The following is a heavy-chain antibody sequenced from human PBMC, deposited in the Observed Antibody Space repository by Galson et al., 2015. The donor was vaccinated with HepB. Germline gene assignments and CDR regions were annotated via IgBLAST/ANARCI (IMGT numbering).Heavy chain of an antibody. CDR2: IIPIFGTA. CDR3: ARGASGYSSSWFAEYFQH. D-gene: IGHD6-13*01. V-gene: IGHV1-69*13. J-gene: IGHJ1*01. CDR1: GGTFSSYA. Sequence: SVKVSCKASGGTFSSYAISWVRQAPGQGLEWMGGIIPIFGTANYAQKFQGRVTITADESTSTAYMELSSLRSEDTAVYYCARGASGYSSSWFAEYFQHWGQGTLVTVSS.